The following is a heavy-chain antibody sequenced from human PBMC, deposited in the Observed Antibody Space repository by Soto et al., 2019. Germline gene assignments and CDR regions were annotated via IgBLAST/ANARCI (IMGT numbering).Heavy chain of an antibody. CDR2: IYSGGST. CDR1: GFTVSSNH. V-gene: IGHV3-66*01. Sequence: EVQLVESGGGLVQPGGSLRLSCAASGFTVSSNHMSWVRQAPGKGLEWASLIYSGGSTYYADSVKGRFTFSRDNSQNTLYLQMNSLRAEDTAVYYCAGPGEQHRYWGQGTLVTVSS. CDR3: AGPGEQHRY. J-gene: IGHJ4*02. D-gene: IGHD3-16*01.